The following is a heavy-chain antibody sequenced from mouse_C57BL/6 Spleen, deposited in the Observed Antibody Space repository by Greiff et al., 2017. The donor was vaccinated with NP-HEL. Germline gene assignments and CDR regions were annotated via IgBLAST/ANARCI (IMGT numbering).Heavy chain of an antibody. V-gene: IGHV1-26*01. Sequence: EVQLQQSGPELVKPGASVKISCKASGYTFTDYYMNWVKQSHGKSLEWIGDINPNNGGTSYNQKFKGKATLTVDKSSSTAYMELRSLTSEDSAVYYCARFPHYYGSDYWGQGTTLTVSS. CDR3: ARFPHYYGSDY. CDR1: GYTFTDYY. J-gene: IGHJ2*01. CDR2: INPNNGGT. D-gene: IGHD1-2*01.